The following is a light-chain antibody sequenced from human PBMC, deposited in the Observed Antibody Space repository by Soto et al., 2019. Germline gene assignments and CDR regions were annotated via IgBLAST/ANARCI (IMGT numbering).Light chain of an antibody. CDR2: GAS. V-gene: IGKV3-15*01. CDR3: HQYENWPQT. CDR1: QSVGSN. Sequence: EIVMTQSPATLSVSPGERVTLSCRARQSVGSNLAWYQQKPGQAPRLLIYGASTRATGIPARFSGSGSETEFTLTISSLQSEDFALYYCHQYENWPQTFGQGTKV. J-gene: IGKJ1*01.